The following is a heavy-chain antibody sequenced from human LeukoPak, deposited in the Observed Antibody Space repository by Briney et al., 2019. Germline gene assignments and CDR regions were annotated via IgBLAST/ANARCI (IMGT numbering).Heavy chain of an antibody. J-gene: IGHJ4*02. CDR3: ARGRSATMFDY. CDR2: IYTSGSP. V-gene: IGHV4-4*07. CDR1: GGSISSYY. Sequence: PSETLSPTCTVSGGSISSYYWSWIRQPAGKGLEWIGRIYTSGSPNYNPSLKSRVTMSVDTSKNQFSLKLRSMTAADTALYYCARGRSATMFDYWGQGTLVTVSS. D-gene: IGHD3-10*01.